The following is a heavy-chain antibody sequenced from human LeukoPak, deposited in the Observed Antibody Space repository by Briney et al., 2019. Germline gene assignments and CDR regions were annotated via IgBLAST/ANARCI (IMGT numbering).Heavy chain of an antibody. J-gene: IGHJ4*02. CDR1: GGSISSGGYY. CDR3: ARVRYSSSWYYFDY. Sequence: SETLSLTCTVSGGSISSGGYYWSWIRQPPGKGLEWIGYIYHSGSTYYNPPLKSRVTISVDRSKNQFSLKLSSVTAADTAVYYCARVRYSSSWYYFDYWGQGTLVTVSS. CDR2: IYHSGST. V-gene: IGHV4-30-2*01. D-gene: IGHD6-13*01.